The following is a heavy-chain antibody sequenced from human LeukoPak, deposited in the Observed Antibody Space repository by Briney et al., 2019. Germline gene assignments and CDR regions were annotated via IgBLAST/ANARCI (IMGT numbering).Heavy chain of an antibody. CDR2: INPSGGST. D-gene: IGHD5-24*01. Sequence: ASVTVSFKSSVYTFTNYYMHWVRQAPGQGLEWMGIINPSGGSTSYAQKFQGRVTMTRDTSTSTVYMELSSLRSEDTAVYYCARDREMATMYYFDYWGQGTLVTVSS. CDR1: VYTFTNYY. V-gene: IGHV1-46*01. CDR3: ARDREMATMYYFDY. J-gene: IGHJ4*02.